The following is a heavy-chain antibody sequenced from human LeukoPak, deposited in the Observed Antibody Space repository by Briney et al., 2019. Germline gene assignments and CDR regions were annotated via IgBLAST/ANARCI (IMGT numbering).Heavy chain of an antibody. V-gene: IGHV3-66*01. CDR3: ASSSGYFKYFQH. D-gene: IGHD3-22*01. J-gene: IGHJ1*01. CDR1: GFTVSSNY. CDR2: IYSGGST. Sequence: GGSLRLSCAASGFTVSSNYMSWVRQAPGKGLEWVSVIYSGGSTYYADSVKGRFTISRDNSKNTLYLQMNSLRAEDTAVYYCASSSGYFKYFQHWGQGTLVTVSS.